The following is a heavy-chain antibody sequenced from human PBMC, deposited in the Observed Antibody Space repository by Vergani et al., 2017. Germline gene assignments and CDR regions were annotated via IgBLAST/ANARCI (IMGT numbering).Heavy chain of an antibody. CDR3: ARHGYGDNEGWFDP. J-gene: IGHJ5*02. CDR1: GNSISSGYY. CDR2: IYHSGST. V-gene: IGHV4-38-2*01. D-gene: IGHD4-17*01. Sequence: QVQLQESGPGLVKPSETLSLTCAVSGNSISSGYYWGWIRQPPGKGLEWIGSIYHSGSTYYNPSLKSRVTISVDTSKNQFSLKLSSVTAADTAVYYCARHGYGDNEGWFDPWGQGTLVTVSS.